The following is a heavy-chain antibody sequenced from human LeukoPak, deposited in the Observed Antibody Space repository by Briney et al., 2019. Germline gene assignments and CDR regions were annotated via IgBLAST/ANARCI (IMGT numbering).Heavy chain of an antibody. CDR2: NNHSGST. Sequence: SETLSLTCAVYGGSFSGYYWSWIRQPPGKGLEWIGENNHSGSTNYNPSLKSRVTISVDTSKNQFSLKLSSVTAADTAVYYCARGSHDSSGYYYFDYWGQGTLVTVSS. CDR3: ARGSHDSSGYYYFDY. V-gene: IGHV4-34*01. D-gene: IGHD3-22*01. CDR1: GGSFSGYY. J-gene: IGHJ4*02.